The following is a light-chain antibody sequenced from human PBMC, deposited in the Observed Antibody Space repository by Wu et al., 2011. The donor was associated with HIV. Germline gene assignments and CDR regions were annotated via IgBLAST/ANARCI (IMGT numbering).Light chain of an antibody. CDR3: QQYGSSPWT. CDR2: GAS. V-gene: IGKV3-20*01. CDR1: QSVSSNF. J-gene: IGKJ1*01. Sequence: EIVLTQSPGTLSLSPGERATLSCRASQSVSSNFLAWYQHRPGQAPRLLIYGASNRATGIPDRFSGSGSGTDFTLTISRLEPEDFAVYYCQQYGSSPWTFGQGTKVEIK.